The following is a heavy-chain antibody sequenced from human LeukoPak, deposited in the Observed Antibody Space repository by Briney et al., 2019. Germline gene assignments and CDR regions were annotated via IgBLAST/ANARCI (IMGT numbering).Heavy chain of an antibody. V-gene: IGHV3-66*02. CDR2: VYSDGVT. J-gene: IGHJ5*02. CDR3: VRDRAEGRAWVEFDP. CDR1: GFTVSSYG. Sequence: PGGSLRLSCAASGFTVSSYGMSWVRQAPGKGPEWVSLVYSDGVTRYADSGQGRFTISRDNSKNTVYLQMNNLRVEDTAVYHCVRDRAEGRAWVEFDPWGQGILVTVSS.